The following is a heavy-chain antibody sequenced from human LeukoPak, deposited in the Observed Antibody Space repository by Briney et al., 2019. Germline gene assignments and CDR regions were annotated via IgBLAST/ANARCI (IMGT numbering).Heavy chain of an antibody. CDR3: ARGWGGPY. Sequence: GGSLTLSCEASGFSFSDYYMSWIRQPPGKGLEWIAYIRSGATTIYYADSVKGRFTISRDNSKNTLYLQMNSLRAEDTAVYYCARGWGGPYWGQGTLVTVSS. V-gene: IGHV3-11*04. CDR2: IRSGATTI. CDR1: GFSFSDYY. J-gene: IGHJ4*02. D-gene: IGHD3-10*01.